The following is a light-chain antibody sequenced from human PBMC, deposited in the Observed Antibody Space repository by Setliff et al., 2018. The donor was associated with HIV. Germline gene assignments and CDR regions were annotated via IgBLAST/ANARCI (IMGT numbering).Light chain of an antibody. V-gene: IGKV3-20*01. J-gene: IGKJ1*01. CDR1: QSVGSNF. Sequence: EIVLTQSPGTLSLSPGERATLSCRASQSVGSNFLAWYQQKPGQAPRLLIYGASNRATGAPGRFSGSGSGTDFTLTISRLEPEDFAVYFCQQYVSSPPSWTFGQGTKV. CDR2: GAS. CDR3: QQYVSSPPSWT.